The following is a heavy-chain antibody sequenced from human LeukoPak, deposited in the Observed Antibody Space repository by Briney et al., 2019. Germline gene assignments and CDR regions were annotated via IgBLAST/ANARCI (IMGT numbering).Heavy chain of an antibody. CDR3: ARVRRYDSSGYPWFDP. J-gene: IGHJ5*02. CDR2: IIPIFGTA. CDR1: GGTFSSYA. Sequence: SVKVSCKASGGTFSSYAISWVRQAPGQGLEWMGGIIPIFGTANYAQKFQGRVTITADESTSTAYMELSSLRSEDTAVYYCARVRRYDSSGYPWFDPWGQGTLVTVSS. D-gene: IGHD3-22*01. V-gene: IGHV1-69*13.